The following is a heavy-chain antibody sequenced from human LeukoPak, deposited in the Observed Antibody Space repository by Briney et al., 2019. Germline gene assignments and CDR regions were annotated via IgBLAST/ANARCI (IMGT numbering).Heavy chain of an antibody. J-gene: IGHJ4*02. D-gene: IGHD3-22*01. CDR1: GYTFTSYD. CDR3: ARARFYDSSGYYDY. V-gene: IGHV1-8*01. CDR2: KNPNSGNT. Sequence: EASVKVYCTASGYTFTSYDINWVRQATGQGLEWMGWKNPNSGNTGYAQKFQGRVTMTRNDTISTAYMELSSLSSEDTAVHYSARARFYDSSGYYDYWGQGTLVTVSS.